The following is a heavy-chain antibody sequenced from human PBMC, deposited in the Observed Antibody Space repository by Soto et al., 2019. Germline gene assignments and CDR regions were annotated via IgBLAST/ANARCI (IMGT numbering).Heavy chain of an antibody. CDR3: ARDRRGSYYDYYYGMDV. CDR1: GYTFTGYY. Sequence: GASVKVSCKASGYTFTGYYMHWVRQAPGQGLEWMGWINPNSGGTNYAQKFQGWVTMTRDTSIGTAYMELSRLRSDDTAVYYCARDRRGSYYDYYYGMDVWGQGTTVTVSS. D-gene: IGHD1-26*01. CDR2: INPNSGGT. V-gene: IGHV1-2*04. J-gene: IGHJ6*02.